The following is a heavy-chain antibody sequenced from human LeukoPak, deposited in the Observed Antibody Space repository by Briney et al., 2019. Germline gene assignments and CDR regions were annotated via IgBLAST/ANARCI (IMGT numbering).Heavy chain of an antibody. J-gene: IGHJ4*02. V-gene: IGHV4-30-4*01. D-gene: IGHD4-17*01. CDR3: ARDDYGDYGRGGFDY. Sequence: SETLSLTCTVSGGSISSGDYYWSWIRQPPGTGLEWIGYIYYSGSTYYNPSLKSRVTISVDTSKNQFSLKLSSVTAADTAVYYCARDDYGDYGRGGFDYWGQGTLDTVSS. CDR1: GGSISSGDYY. CDR2: IYYSGST.